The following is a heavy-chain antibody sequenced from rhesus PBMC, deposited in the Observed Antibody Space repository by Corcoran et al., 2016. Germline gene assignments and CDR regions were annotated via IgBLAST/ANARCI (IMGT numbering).Heavy chain of an antibody. V-gene: IGHV5-20*01. Sequence: EVQLAQSGAEVNRPGESRKIHCKTPGASFTRKRTTWGRKMPGKALEWMGAFAPSASDPKYHPSFQGQVTISAEKSINAAYLQWSRLKASDTATYYCAKGDDGLDSWGQGVVVTVSS. CDR1: GASFTRKR. J-gene: IGHJ6*01. CDR2: FAPSASDP. CDR3: AKGDDGLDS.